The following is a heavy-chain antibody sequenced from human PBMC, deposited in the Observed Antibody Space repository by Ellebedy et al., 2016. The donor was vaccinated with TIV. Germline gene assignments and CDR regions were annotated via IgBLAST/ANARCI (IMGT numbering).Heavy chain of an antibody. Sequence: ASVKVSCXVSGYTLTELSMHWVRQAPGKGLEWMGGFDPEDGETIYAQKFQGRVTMTEDTSTDTAYMELSSLRSEDTAVYYCATDYPLYSSSSVHYYMDVWGKGTTVTVSS. CDR1: GYTLTELS. CDR3: ATDYPLYSSSSVHYYMDV. J-gene: IGHJ6*03. CDR2: FDPEDGET. V-gene: IGHV1-24*01. D-gene: IGHD6-6*01.